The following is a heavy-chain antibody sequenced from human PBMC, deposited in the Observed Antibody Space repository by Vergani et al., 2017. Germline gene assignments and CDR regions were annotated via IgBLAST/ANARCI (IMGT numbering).Heavy chain of an antibody. CDR1: GFTFSSYA. CDR3: ALSSGWSLGGYYYYMDV. CDR2: ISGSGGST. J-gene: IGHJ6*03. V-gene: IGHV3-23*01. Sequence: EVQLLESGGGLVQPGGSLRLSCAASGFTFSSYAMSWVRQAPGKGLEWVSAISGSGGSTYYADSVKGRFTISRDNSKNTLYLQMNSLRAEDTAVYYCALSSGWSLGGYYYYMDVWGKGTTVTVSS. D-gene: IGHD6-19*01.